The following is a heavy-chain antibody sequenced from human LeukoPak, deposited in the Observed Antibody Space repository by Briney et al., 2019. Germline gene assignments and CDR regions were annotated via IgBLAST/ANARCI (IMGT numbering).Heavy chain of an antibody. CDR3: ARGSNYGLY. V-gene: IGHV3-23*01. Sequence: GGSLRLSCAASGFTFSSYAMSWVRQAPGKGLEWVSAISGSGGSTYYADSVKGRFTISRDNAKNSLYLQMNSLRAEDTAVYYCARGSNYGLYWGQGTLVTVSS. J-gene: IGHJ4*02. CDR2: ISGSGGST. D-gene: IGHD5-18*01. CDR1: GFTFSSYA.